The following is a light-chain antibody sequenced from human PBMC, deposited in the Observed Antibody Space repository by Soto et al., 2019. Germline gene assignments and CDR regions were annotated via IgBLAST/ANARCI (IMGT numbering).Light chain of an antibody. J-gene: IGKJ1*01. CDR1: QSISSW. Sequence: DIQMTQSPSTLSASVGDRVTITGRASQSISSWLAWYQQKPGKAPKLLIYKASTLKSGVPSRFSGSGSGTEFTLTISSLHPDDFATYYCQHYNSYSEAFGQGTKVDIK. CDR3: QHYNSYSEA. V-gene: IGKV1-5*03. CDR2: KAS.